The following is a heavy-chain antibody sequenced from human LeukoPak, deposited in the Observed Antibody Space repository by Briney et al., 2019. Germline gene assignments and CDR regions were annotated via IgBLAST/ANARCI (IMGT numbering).Heavy chain of an antibody. D-gene: IGHD5-18*01. Sequence: GGSLRLSCAASGFTFSSYWMSWVRQAPGKGLEWVANIKQDGSEKYYVDSVKGRFTISRDNAKNSLYLQMNSLRAEDTAVYYCARDGVGGYSYGPHYWGQGTLVTVSS. CDR2: IKQDGSEK. J-gene: IGHJ4*02. CDR3: ARDGVGGYSYGPHY. V-gene: IGHV3-7*01. CDR1: GFTFSSYW.